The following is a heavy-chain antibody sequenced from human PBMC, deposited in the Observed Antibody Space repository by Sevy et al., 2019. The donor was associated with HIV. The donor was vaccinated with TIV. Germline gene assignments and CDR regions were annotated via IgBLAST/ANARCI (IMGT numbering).Heavy chain of an antibody. V-gene: IGHV4-59*08. CDR2: IYYNGHI. Sequence: SETLSLTCTVSGGSITSLYWNWIRQPPGKGLEWIANIYYNGHINYNPYLKSRVTLSLDTSKNQFSLMLSSVTAADTAMYYCAGENAWGRGYSWGQGTLVTVSS. J-gene: IGHJ4*02. CDR1: GGSITSLY. CDR3: AGENAWGRGYS. D-gene: IGHD1-26*01.